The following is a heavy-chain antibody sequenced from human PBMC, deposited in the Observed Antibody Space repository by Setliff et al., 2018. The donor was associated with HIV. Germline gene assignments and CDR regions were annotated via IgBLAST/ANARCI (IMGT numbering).Heavy chain of an antibody. CDR1: GYMFIAYG. V-gene: IGHV1-69*10. Sequence: SVKVSCKTSGYMFIAYGMSWVRRAPGQGLEWMGGIIPILGIANYAQKFQGRFTITADKSTSTAYMELSSLRSEDTAVYYCATRLYPYDTGRQYNALGHFESWGQGTLVTVSS. J-gene: IGHJ4*02. D-gene: IGHD1-20*01. CDR2: IIPILGIA. CDR3: ATRLYPYDTGRQYNALGHFES.